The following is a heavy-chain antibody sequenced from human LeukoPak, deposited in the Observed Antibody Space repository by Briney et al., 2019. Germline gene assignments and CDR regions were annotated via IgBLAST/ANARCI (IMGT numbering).Heavy chain of an antibody. CDR2: IIPILGIA. D-gene: IGHD3-10*01. CDR1: GGTFSSYT. Sequence: ASVKVSCKASGGTFSSYTISWVRQAPGQGLEWMGRIIPILGIANYAQKFQGRVTITADKSTSTAYMELSSLRSEDTAVYYCARGVNRITMVGVAPLLGYWGQGTLVTVSS. V-gene: IGHV1-69*02. CDR3: ARGVNRITMVGVAPLLGY. J-gene: IGHJ4*02.